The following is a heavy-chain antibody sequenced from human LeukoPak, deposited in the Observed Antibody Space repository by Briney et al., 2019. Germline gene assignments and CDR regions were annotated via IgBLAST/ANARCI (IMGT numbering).Heavy chain of an antibody. CDR1: GGSISSSSYY. CDR2: IYYSGST. D-gene: IGHD4-17*01. CDR3: ARGVYGDYTIDY. J-gene: IGHJ4*02. V-gene: IGHV4-39*01. Sequence: SETLSLTCTASGGSISSSSYYWGWIRQPPGKGLEWIGSIYYSGSTYYNPSLKSRVTISVDTSKNQFSLKLSSVTAADTAVYYCARGVYGDYTIDYWGQGTLVTVSS.